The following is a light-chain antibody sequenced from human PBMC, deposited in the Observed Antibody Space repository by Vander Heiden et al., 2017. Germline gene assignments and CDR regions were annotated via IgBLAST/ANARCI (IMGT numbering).Light chain of an antibody. CDR1: QGIRSY. CDR2: AAS. J-gene: IGKJ5*01. Sequence: IWMTQSPSLLSASTGDRVTISCQMSQGIRSYVAWYQQKPGKAPELLIYAASTLQSGVPSRFSGSGSGTDFTLTISCLQSEDFATYYCQQYYSFPPTFGQGTRLEIK. V-gene: IGKV1D-8*01. CDR3: QQYYSFPPT.